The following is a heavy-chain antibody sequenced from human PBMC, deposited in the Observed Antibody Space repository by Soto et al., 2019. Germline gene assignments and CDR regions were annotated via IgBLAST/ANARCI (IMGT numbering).Heavy chain of an antibody. CDR1: GGTLSSYA. Sequence: VASVKVSCKASGGTLSSYAISWVRQAPGQGLEWMGGIIPIFGTANYAQKFQGRVTITADESTSTSYMELSSLRSEDTAVYYCARGTASYYYYYGMDVWGQGTTVTVSS. CDR3: ARGTASYYYYYGMDV. CDR2: IIPIFGTA. D-gene: IGHD2-21*02. V-gene: IGHV1-69*13. J-gene: IGHJ6*02.